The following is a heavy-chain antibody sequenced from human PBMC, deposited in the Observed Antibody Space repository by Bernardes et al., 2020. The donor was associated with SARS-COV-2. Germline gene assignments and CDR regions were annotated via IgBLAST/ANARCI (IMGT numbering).Heavy chain of an antibody. D-gene: IGHD6-19*01. CDR1: GGSFSGYY. CDR3: ARDEGGSGLPDF. J-gene: IGHJ4*02. Sequence: SETLSLTCAVYGGSFSGYYWSWIRQPPGKGLEWIGEINHSGSTNYNPSLKSRVTISVDISKNQFSLKLTSVTAADSAVYYCARDEGGSGLPDFWGQGMLVTVSS. V-gene: IGHV4-34*01. CDR2: INHSGST.